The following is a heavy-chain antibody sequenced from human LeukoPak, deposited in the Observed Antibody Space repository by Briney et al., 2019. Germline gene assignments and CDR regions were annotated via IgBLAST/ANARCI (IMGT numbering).Heavy chain of an antibody. V-gene: IGHV3-7*01. CDR1: EFTFSIYW. J-gene: IGHJ4*02. CDR3: ARRVVDGALDY. D-gene: IGHD2-2*01. Sequence: PGGSLRLSCAASEFTFSIYWMSWVRQAPGKGLEWVANIQENGNEKSYVDSVKGRFTISRDNAKNSLYLQMNSLRAEDTAVYYCARRVVDGALDYWGQGTLVTVSS. CDR2: IQENGNEK.